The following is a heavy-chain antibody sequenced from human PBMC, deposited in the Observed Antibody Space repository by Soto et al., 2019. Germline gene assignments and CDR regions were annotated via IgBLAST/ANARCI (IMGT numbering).Heavy chain of an antibody. Sequence: GGSLRLSCAASGFTFSNAWMSWVRQAPGKGLEWVGRLKSKTDGGTTDYAAPVKGRFTSSRDDSKNTLYQQMNSLKTDATSVYYCTTDCVGSSWYEFGAFEIWGQGTMVTVSS. V-gene: IGHV3-15*01. CDR2: LKSKTDGGTT. J-gene: IGHJ3*02. D-gene: IGHD6-13*01. CDR3: TTDCVGSSWYEFGAFEI. CDR1: GFTFSNAW.